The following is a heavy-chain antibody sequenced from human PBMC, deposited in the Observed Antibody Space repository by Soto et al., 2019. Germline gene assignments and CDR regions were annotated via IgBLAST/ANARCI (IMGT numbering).Heavy chain of an antibody. CDR3: ARAHTDIVVVPAAIANWFDP. J-gene: IGHJ5*02. D-gene: IGHD2-2*02. Sequence: QVQLQQWGAGLLKPSETLSLTCAVYGGSFSGYYWSWIRQPPGKGLEWIGEINHSGSTNYNPSLKSRVTISVDTSKNQFSLKLSSVTAADTAVHYCARAHTDIVVVPAAIANWFDPWGQGTLVTVSS. CDR1: GGSFSGYY. V-gene: IGHV4-34*01. CDR2: INHSGST.